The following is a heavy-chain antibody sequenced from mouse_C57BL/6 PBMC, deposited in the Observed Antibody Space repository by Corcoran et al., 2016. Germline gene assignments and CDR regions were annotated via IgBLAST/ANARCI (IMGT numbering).Heavy chain of an antibody. V-gene: IGHV1-85*01. CDR3: SRISDGYRAWFAY. CDR1: GYTFTSYD. J-gene: IGHJ3*01. Sequence: QVQLQQSGPELVKPGASVKLSCKASGYTFTSYDINWVKQRPGQGLEWIGWIYPRDGSTKYNEKFKGKATLTVDTSSSTEYMDLHSLTSEDSAVYLCSRISDGYRAWFAYWVQGTLVTVSA. CDR2: IYPRDGST. D-gene: IGHD2-3*01.